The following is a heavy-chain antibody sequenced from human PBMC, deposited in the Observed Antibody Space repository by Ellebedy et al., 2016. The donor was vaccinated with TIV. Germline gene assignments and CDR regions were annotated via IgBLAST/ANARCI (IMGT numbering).Heavy chain of an antibody. CDR3: ARDAARSGWISDY. CDR1: GFIISGDW. CDR2: LTTGGVT. J-gene: IGHJ4*02. D-gene: IGHD6-19*01. V-gene: IGHV3-23*01. Sequence: GESLKISCAASGFIISGDWMSWVRQAPGKGLEWVSSLTTGGVTFYAESVKDRFTISRDSSKNTLYLQMNSLRVEDTAVYYCARDAARSGWISDYWGQGTLVTVSS.